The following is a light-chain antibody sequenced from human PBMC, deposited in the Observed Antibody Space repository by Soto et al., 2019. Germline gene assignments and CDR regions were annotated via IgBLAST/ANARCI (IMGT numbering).Light chain of an antibody. J-gene: IGKJ4*01. CDR3: QQHSNWRLT. Sequence: EIVLTQSPATLSLSPGERATLSCRASQSVSSSLAWYQQKPGQAPRLLIYDASSRATGIPARFSGSGSGTDFTLTISSLEPEDFAVYYCQQHSNWRLTFGGGTKVEIK. CDR1: QSVSSS. V-gene: IGKV3-11*01. CDR2: DAS.